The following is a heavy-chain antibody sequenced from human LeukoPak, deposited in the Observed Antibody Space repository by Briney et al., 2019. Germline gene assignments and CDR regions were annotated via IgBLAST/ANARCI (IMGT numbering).Heavy chain of an antibody. Sequence: GGSLRLSCAASGFTFSGYAMSWVRQAPGKGLEWVSAITTSGDNAYYVDSVKGRFTMSRDNSKNTLYLQMNSLGADDTAVCYCARDHDNFFDYWGQGTLVSVST. D-gene: IGHD3-9*01. CDR3: ARDHDNFFDY. J-gene: IGHJ4*02. V-gene: IGHV3-23*01. CDR2: ITTSGDNA. CDR1: GFTFSGYA.